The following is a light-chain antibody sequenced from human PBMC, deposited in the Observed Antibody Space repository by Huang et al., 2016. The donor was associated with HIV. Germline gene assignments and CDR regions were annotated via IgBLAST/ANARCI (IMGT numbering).Light chain of an antibody. CDR3: QQYLSSPLT. V-gene: IGKV3-20*01. J-gene: IGKJ4*01. Sequence: DIVLTQSPGILSLSPGERAALSCRSSQNITDNFLAWYQQKSGQAPRLLIYGASRRAIGIPDRFSGSGSGTDFTLTISRLEPQDSAVYYCQQYLSSPLTFGGGTNVEIK. CDR1: QNITDNF. CDR2: GAS.